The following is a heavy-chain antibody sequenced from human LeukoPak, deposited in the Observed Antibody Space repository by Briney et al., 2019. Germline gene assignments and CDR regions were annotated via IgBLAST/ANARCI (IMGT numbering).Heavy chain of an antibody. J-gene: IGHJ4*02. CDR2: IYYSGST. CDR1: GGSISSSSYY. Sequence: SETLSLTCAVSGGSISSSSYYWGWIRQPPGKGLEWIGSIYYSGSTYYNPSLKSRVTISVDTSKNQFSLKLSSVTAADTAVYYCAREYSSSSPPRPDYWGQGTLVTVSS. V-gene: IGHV4-39*07. CDR3: AREYSSSSPPRPDY. D-gene: IGHD6-6*01.